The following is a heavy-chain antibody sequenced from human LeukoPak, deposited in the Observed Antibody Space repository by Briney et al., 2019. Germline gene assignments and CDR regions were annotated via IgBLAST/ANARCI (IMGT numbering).Heavy chain of an antibody. CDR3: ASGPSCYDCYSYGMDV. CDR1: GFTFTSFS. CDR2: INAVNGHT. V-gene: IGHV1-3*01. Sequence: GASVKVSCKASGFTFTSFSVHWLRQAPGQRLEWMGWINAVNGHTKSSQKFQGRVTITRDTSANTAYMELSSLKSEDTAVYSCASGPSCYDCYSYGMDVWGQGTTVTVSS. D-gene: IGHD2-2*01. J-gene: IGHJ6*02.